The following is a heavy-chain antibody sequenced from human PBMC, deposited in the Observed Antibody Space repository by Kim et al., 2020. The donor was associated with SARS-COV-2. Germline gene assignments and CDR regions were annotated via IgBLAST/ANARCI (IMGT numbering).Heavy chain of an antibody. Sequence: ASVKVSCKASGYTFSGYYVQWVRQAPGQGLEWMGWISPNNGATSIAQKFEDRVTMTGDTSINTVYMELHRLRPDDTAVYYCARDWYSRGSDVLDFWGQGTMVSVSS. CDR3: ARDWYSRGSDVLDF. CDR2: ISPNNGAT. D-gene: IGHD6-19*01. V-gene: IGHV1-2*02. J-gene: IGHJ3*01. CDR1: GYTFSGYY.